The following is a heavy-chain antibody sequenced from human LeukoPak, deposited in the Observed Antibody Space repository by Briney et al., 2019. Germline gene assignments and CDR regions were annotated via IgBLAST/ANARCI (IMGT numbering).Heavy chain of an antibody. V-gene: IGHV3-23*01. J-gene: IGHJ4*02. CDR2: ISDSGDYT. CDR1: GFTFSSYA. Sequence: PGGSLRLSCAGSGFTFSSYAMSWVRQAPGKGPEWVSAISDSGDYTYYADSVKGRFTISRDNSKNTLYLHVNSLRAEDTAVYYCAKATSIGKYCTSGVCSPFDYWGQGTLVTVSS. D-gene: IGHD2-8*01. CDR3: AKATSIGKYCTSGVCSPFDY.